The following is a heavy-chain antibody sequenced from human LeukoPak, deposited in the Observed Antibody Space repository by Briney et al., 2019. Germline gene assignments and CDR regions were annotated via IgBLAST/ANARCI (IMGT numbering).Heavy chain of an antibody. V-gene: IGHV3-7*04. D-gene: IGHD3-10*01. CDR3: ARDYYGSADY. CDR1: EFTFSSYW. CDR2: INRDGSEK. J-gene: IGHJ4*02. Sequence: PGGSLRLSCAASEFTFSSYWMSWVRQAPGKGLEWVAVINRDGSEKHYVDSVKGRFTISGDNAKNSLFLQMNSLRAEDTALYYCARDYYGSADYWGQGTLVTVSS.